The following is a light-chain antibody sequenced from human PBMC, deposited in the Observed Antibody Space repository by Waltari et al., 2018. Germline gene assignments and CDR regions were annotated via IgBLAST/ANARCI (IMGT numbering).Light chain of an antibody. V-gene: IGLV1-40*01. Sequence: QSVLTQPPSVSGAPGQRVTISCTGSSSNIGAGFDVHWYKQLPSTAPNLLTDGNTMRPAGVPDRFSASQSGTSASLAITGLQAEDEADYYCQSYDSSPGVVFGGGTKLTVL. CDR3: QSYDSSPGVV. J-gene: IGLJ2*01. CDR1: SSNIGAGFD. CDR2: GNT.